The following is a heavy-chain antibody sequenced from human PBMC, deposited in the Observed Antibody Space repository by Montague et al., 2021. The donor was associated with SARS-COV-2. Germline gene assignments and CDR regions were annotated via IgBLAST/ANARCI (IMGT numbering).Heavy chain of an antibody. CDR3: ARKDYYYGMDV. CDR2: LFSGGNT. J-gene: IGHJ6*02. CDR1: GFIVSSTY. Sequence: SLRLSCAASGFIVSSTYMNWVRQAPGKGLEWVSILFSGGNTFYADSVKGRFTISRDNSKNTLYLQMNSLRAEDTAVYYCARKDYYYGMDVWGQGTTVTVSS. V-gene: IGHV3-66*02.